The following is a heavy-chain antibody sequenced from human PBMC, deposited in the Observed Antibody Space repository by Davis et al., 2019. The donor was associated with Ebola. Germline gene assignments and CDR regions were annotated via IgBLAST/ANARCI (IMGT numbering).Heavy chain of an antibody. V-gene: IGHV3-21*01. CDR2: ISSSSSYI. J-gene: IGHJ6*02. Sequence: PGGSLRLSCAASGFTFSSYSMNWVRQAPGKGLEWVSSISSSSSYIYYADSVKGRFTISRDNAKNSLYLQMNSLRAEDTAVYYCARELPNVLRFLEWFEPYGMDVWGQGTTVTVSS. CDR1: GFTFSSYS. D-gene: IGHD3-3*01. CDR3: ARELPNVLRFLEWFEPYGMDV.